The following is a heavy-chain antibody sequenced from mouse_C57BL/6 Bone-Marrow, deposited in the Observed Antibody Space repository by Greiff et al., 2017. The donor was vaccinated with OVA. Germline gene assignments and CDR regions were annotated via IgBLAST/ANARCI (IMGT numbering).Heavy chain of an antibody. Sequence: QVQLKQPGAELVMPGASVKLSCKASGYTFTSYWMHWVKQRPGQGLEWIGEIDPSDSYTNYNQKFKGKSTLTVDKSSSTAYMQLSSLTSEDSAVYYCARNPYYYGSSHWYFDVWGTGTTLTVSS. CDR3: ARNPYYYGSSHWYFDV. CDR1: GYTFTSYW. V-gene: IGHV1-69*01. D-gene: IGHD1-1*01. J-gene: IGHJ1*03. CDR2: IDPSDSYT.